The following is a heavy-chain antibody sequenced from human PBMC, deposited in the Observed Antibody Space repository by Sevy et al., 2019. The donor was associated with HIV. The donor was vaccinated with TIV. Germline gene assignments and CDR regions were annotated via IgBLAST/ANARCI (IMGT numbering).Heavy chain of an antibody. Sequence: GGSLRLSCAASGFTFSSYWMHWVRQAPGKGLVWVSRIKTDGSDTSYADSVKGRFTISRDNTKNTLYLQMNSLRAEDTAVYYCARRPTDQSGSYWFDPWGQGTLVTASS. CDR3: ARRPTDQSGSYWFDP. J-gene: IGHJ5*02. CDR2: IKTDGSDT. V-gene: IGHV3-74*01. CDR1: GFTFSSYW. D-gene: IGHD1-26*01.